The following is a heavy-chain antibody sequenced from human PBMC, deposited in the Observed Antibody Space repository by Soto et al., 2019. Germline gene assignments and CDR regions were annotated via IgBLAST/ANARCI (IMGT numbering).Heavy chain of an antibody. V-gene: IGHV3-64*01. CDR3: ARDPDSSGYYYFDY. CDR1: GFTFGSYA. D-gene: IGHD3-22*01. Sequence: GGSLRLSCAASGFTFGSYAVHWVRQAPGKGLEYVSAISSYGGSTYYANSVKGRFTISRDNSKNTLYLQMGSLRAEDMAVYYCARDPDSSGYYYFDYWGQGTLVTVSS. J-gene: IGHJ4*02. CDR2: ISSYGGST.